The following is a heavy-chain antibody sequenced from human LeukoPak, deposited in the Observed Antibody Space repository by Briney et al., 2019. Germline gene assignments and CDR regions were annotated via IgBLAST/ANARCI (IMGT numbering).Heavy chain of an antibody. V-gene: IGHV1-2*02. D-gene: IGHD2-21*02. CDR2: INPNSGGT. Sequence: ASVKVSCKASGYTFTGYYMHWVRQAPGQGLEWMGWINPNSGGTNYAQKFQGRVTMTRDTSISTAYMELSRLRSDDTAVYYCARESPEAYCGGDCYALGYWGQGTLVTVSS. CDR1: GYTFTGYY. CDR3: ARESPEAYCGGDCYALGY. J-gene: IGHJ4*02.